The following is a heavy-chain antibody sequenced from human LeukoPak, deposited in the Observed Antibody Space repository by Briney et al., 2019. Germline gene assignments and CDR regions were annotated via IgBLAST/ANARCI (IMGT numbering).Heavy chain of an antibody. D-gene: IGHD1-26*01. J-gene: IGHJ4*02. V-gene: IGHV4-38-2*02. CDR3: ARLVGATASV. CDR1: DYSISSGYY. CDR2: IYHSGNT. Sequence: PSETLSLTCTVSDYSISSGYYWGWIRQPPGKGLEWIGSIYHSGNTYYNPSLTSRVTISVDTSKNQFSLKLSSVTASDTAVYYCARLVGATASVWGQGTLVTVSS.